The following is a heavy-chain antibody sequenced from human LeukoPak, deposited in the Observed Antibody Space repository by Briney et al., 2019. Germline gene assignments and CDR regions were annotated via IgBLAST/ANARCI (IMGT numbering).Heavy chain of an antibody. CDR2: IYSGGST. CDR3: ARALWSGYPY. CDR1: GFTVSSNY. Sequence: GGSLRLSCAASGFTVSSNYMSWVRQAPGKGLEWVAVIYSGGSTYYADPVKRRFTISRDNSKNPLYFQMKSLRVEDTAVYYCARALWSGYPYWGQGTLVTVSS. D-gene: IGHD3-3*01. J-gene: IGHJ4*02. V-gene: IGHV3-53*01.